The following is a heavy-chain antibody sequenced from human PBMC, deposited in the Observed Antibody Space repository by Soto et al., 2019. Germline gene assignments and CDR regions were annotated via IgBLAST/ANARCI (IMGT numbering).Heavy chain of an antibody. J-gene: IGHJ6*02. V-gene: IGHV3-23*01. D-gene: IGHD2-2*01. CDR3: AKQGSSYYAMDV. CDR2: ISGTGGST. Sequence: GGALRLSGASAGVAFSAYGMNWGRQAEGKGREWVSVISGTGGSTNYADSVKSRFTLPRDNSEKTLYLQMNSLRAAATAVSYCAKQGSSYYAMDVWRQGPSLTVSS. CDR1: GVAFSAYG.